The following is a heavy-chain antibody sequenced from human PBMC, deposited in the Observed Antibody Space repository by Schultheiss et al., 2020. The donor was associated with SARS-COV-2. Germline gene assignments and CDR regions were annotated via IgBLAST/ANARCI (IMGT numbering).Heavy chain of an antibody. CDR1: GFTFSSYA. CDR3: ARVADYDFWSGLSEDWFDP. D-gene: IGHD3-3*01. Sequence: GGSLRLSCAASGFTFSSYAMHWVRQAPGKGLEWVAVISYDGSNKYYADSVKGRFTISRDNSKNMLYLQMNCLRAEDTAVYYCARVADYDFWSGLSEDWFDPWGQGTLVTVSS. J-gene: IGHJ5*02. V-gene: IGHV3-30*04. CDR2: ISYDGSNK.